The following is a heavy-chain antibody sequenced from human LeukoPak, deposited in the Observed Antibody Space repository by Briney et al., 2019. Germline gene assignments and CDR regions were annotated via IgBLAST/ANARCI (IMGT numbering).Heavy chain of an antibody. CDR3: SPPPSCWYGGNRYFDC. CDR2: ISGSGSST. J-gene: IGHJ4*02. CDR1: GFNLGDYA. D-gene: IGHD6-19*01. V-gene: IGHV3-23*01. Sequence: GGSLRLSCAASGFNLGDYAMSWVRQAPGKGLEWVSAISGSGSSTYYADSVKGRFTISRDNSKNTLYLQMNSLRAEDTVVYYCSPPPSCWYGGNRYFDCWGQGTLVTGSS.